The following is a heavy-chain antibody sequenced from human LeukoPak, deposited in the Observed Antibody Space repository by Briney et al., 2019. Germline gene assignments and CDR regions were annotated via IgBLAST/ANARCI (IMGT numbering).Heavy chain of an antibody. D-gene: IGHD6-19*01. CDR3: AGTSKWLAFDY. V-gene: IGHV4-59*02. CDR2: IYYSGST. J-gene: IGHJ4*02. Sequence: PSETLSLTCTVSGGSVSNDYWSWVRQPPGKALEWIGNIYYSGSTNYNPSLKSRVTISLDTVNNQFSLKLSSVTAADTAVYYGAGTSKWLAFDYWGQGTLVTVSS. CDR1: GGSVSNDY.